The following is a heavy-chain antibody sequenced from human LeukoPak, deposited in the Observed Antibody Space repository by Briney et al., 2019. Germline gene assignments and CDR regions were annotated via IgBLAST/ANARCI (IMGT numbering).Heavy chain of an antibody. Sequence: SETLSLTCAVSGGSFSGYYWTWIRQPPGKGLEWIGEINHSGGTNYNPSLKSRVTISVDTSKNQFSLKLSSVTAADTAVYYCARSYPRYYYYYGMDVWGQGTTVTVSS. CDR2: INHSGGT. D-gene: IGHD1-26*01. V-gene: IGHV4-34*01. CDR1: GGSFSGYY. J-gene: IGHJ6*02. CDR3: ARSYPRYYYYYGMDV.